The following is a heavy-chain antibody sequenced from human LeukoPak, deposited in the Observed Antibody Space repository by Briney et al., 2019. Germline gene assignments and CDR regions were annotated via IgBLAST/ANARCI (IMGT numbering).Heavy chain of an antibody. CDR3: ARIPYNYYDSSGHDY. V-gene: IGHV1-69*13. CDR1: GGTFSSYA. Sequence: SVKVSCKASGGTFSSYAISWVRQAPGQGLEWMGGIIPIFGTANYAQKFQGRVTITADESTSTAYMELSSLRSEDTAVYYCARIPYNYYDSSGHDYWGQGTLVTVSS. J-gene: IGHJ4*02. D-gene: IGHD3-22*01. CDR2: IIPIFGTA.